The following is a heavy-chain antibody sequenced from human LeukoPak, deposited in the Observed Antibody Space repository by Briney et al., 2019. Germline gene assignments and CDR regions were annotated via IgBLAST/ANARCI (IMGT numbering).Heavy chain of an antibody. CDR3: ARGKGYDFWSGYSLLYYFDY. CDR1: GGSFSGYY. D-gene: IGHD3-3*01. CDR2: INHSGST. V-gene: IGHV4-34*01. Sequence: SETLSLTCAVYGGSFSGYYWSWVRQPPGKGLEWIGEINHSGSTNYNPSLKSRVTISVDTSKNQFSLKLSSVTAADTAVYYCARGKGYDFWSGYSLLYYFDYWGQGTLVTVSS. J-gene: IGHJ4*02.